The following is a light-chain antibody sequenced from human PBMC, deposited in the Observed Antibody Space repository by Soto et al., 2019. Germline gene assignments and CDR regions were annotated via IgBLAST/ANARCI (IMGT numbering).Light chain of an antibody. V-gene: IGLV2-18*02. Sequence: QSVLTQPPSVSGSPGQSVAISCSGTSSDVGSYNRVSWYQQPPGTAPKLMIFDVSNRPSGVPDRFSGSKSGNTASLTISGLQVEDEADYYCSSFTISNTYVFGTGTKGTVL. CDR1: SSDVGSYNR. CDR2: DVS. CDR3: SSFTISNTYV. J-gene: IGLJ1*01.